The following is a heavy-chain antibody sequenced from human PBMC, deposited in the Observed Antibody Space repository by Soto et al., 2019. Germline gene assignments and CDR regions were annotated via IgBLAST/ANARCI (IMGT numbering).Heavy chain of an antibody. Sequence: QITLKKSGPPLVKPTQTLTLTCTFSGFSLSTSGVGVGWIRQPPGKALEWLALIYWDDDKRYSPSLKSRLTITKDTSKNQVVLTMTNMDPVDTATYYCAHRQTEHWYFDLWGRGTLVTVSS. D-gene: IGHD1-1*01. V-gene: IGHV2-5*02. J-gene: IGHJ2*01. CDR2: IYWDDDK. CDR3: AHRQTEHWYFDL. CDR1: GFSLSTSGVG.